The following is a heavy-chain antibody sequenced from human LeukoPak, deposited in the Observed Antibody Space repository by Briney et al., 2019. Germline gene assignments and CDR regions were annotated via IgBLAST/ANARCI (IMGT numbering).Heavy chain of an antibody. Sequence: ASAKVSCKASGYTFTGYYMHWVRQAPGQGLEWMGWINPNSGGTNYAQKFQGRVTMTRDTSISTAYMELSRLRSDDTAVYYCASGRTYCGGDCLPSDAFDIWGQGTMVTVSS. CDR2: INPNSGGT. D-gene: IGHD2-21*01. CDR3: ASGRTYCGGDCLPSDAFDI. V-gene: IGHV1-2*02. CDR1: GYTFTGYY. J-gene: IGHJ3*02.